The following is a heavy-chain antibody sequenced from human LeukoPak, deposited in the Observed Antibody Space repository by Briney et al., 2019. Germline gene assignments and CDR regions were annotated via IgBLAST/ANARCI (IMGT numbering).Heavy chain of an antibody. D-gene: IGHD6-13*01. J-gene: IGHJ4*02. CDR2: IYYSGST. CDR3: ARRYTSSWYFDY. CDR1: GGSISSYY. V-gene: IGHV4-59*01. Sequence: SETLSLTCTVSGGSISSYYWSWIRQPPGKGLEWIGYIYYSGSTNYNPSLKSRVTISVDTSKNQFSLKLSSVTAADAAVYYCARRYTSSWYFDYWGQGTLVTVSS.